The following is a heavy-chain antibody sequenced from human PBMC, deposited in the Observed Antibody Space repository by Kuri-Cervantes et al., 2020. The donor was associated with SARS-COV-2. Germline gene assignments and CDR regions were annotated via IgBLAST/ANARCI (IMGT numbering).Heavy chain of an antibody. CDR1: GGSFSGYY. CDR3: AREYYYDSSGYYYTRYYYYYGMDV. V-gene: IGHV4-34*01. J-gene: IGHJ6*02. Sequence: SQTLSLTCAVYGGSFSGYYWSWIRQPPGKGREWIGEINHSGSTNYNPSLKSRVTISVDTSKNQFSLKLSSVTAADTAVYYCAREYYYDSSGYYYTRYYYYYGMDVWGQGTTVTVSS. D-gene: IGHD3-22*01. CDR2: INHSGST.